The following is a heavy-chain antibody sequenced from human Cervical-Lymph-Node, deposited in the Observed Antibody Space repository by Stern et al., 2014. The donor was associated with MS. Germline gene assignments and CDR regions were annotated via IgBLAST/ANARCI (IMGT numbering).Heavy chain of an antibody. V-gene: IGHV3-33*01. CDR1: GFTFSSYG. CDR3: ARDRHDLGYCSGGSCYFPDY. J-gene: IGHJ4*02. D-gene: IGHD2-15*01. Sequence: VQLVQSGGGVVQPGRSLRLSCAASGFTFSSYGMHWVRQAPGKGLEWVAVIWCDGSNKYYADSVKGRFTISRDNSKNSLYLQMNSLRAEDTAVYYCARDRHDLGYCSGGSCYFPDYWGQGTLVTVSS. CDR2: IWCDGSNK.